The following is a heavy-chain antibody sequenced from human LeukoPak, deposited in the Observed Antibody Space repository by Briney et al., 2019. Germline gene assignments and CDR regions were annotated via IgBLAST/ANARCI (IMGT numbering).Heavy chain of an antibody. Sequence: SETLSLTCTVSGGSISSYYWSWIREPPGKGLEWSGYIYYSGSSDYKIFLKRRVTRSVDASKNQFSLKLSSVTAADTAVYYCARGLSSSLFDCWGQGTLVTVSS. CDR3: ARGLSSSLFDC. V-gene: IGHV4-59*01. CDR2: IYYSGSS. J-gene: IGHJ4*02. D-gene: IGHD6-6*01. CDR1: GGSISSYY.